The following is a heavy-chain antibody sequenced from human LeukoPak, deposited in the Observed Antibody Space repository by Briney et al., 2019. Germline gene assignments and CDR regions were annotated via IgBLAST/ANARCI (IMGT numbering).Heavy chain of an antibody. CDR1: VWTFSSSA. V-gene: IGHV1-69*04. CDR3: ARVERLLDTVDYYYYIMVV. J-gene: IGHJ6*02. D-gene: IGHD3-3*01. Sequence: SVKVSCKASVWTFSSSAISSVRQAPGQGLEWMGRIIPILGIANYAQKFQGRVTITADKSTSTAYMELSSLRSEDTAVYYCARVERLLDTVDYYYYIMVVWGQGTTVTVSS. CDR2: IIPILGIA.